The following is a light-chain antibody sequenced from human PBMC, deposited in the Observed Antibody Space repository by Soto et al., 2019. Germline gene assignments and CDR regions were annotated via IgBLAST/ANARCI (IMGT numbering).Light chain of an antibody. CDR2: GAS. CDR3: QQFGSSPWT. Sequence: EIVLTQSPGTLSLSPGERATLSCRASQSVSSSFLVWYQQKAGQAPRLLIYGASSRATGVPDRFSGSWSGTDFTLTISRLEPEDSAVYYCQQFGSSPWTFGQVTKVAIK. CDR1: QSVSSSF. J-gene: IGKJ1*01. V-gene: IGKV3-20*01.